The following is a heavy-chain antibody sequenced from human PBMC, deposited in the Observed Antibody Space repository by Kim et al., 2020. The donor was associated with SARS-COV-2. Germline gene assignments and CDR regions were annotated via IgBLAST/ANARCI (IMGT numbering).Heavy chain of an antibody. Sequence: ASVKVSCKASGYSFTAYAMHWLRQAPGQRPEWMGWIMTGNGNTKYSQKFQGRVTFTVDTSATTTYMELSSLRSEDTAVYYCARGRGDGADSSGWIIDYWGQGTLATVSS. CDR3: ARGRGDGADSSGWIIDY. CDR2: IMTGNGNT. CDR1: GYSFTAYA. V-gene: IGHV1-3*04. D-gene: IGHD6-19*01. J-gene: IGHJ4*02.